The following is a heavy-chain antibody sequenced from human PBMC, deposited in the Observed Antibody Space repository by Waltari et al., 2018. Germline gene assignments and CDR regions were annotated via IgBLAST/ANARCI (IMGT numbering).Heavy chain of an antibody. V-gene: IGHV4-34*01. CDR2: INHRGST. D-gene: IGHD1-26*01. J-gene: IGHJ4*02. CDR3: AEGGSHSRYFDY. CDR1: GGSFSGYY. Sequence: QVQLQQWGAGLLKPSETLSLTCAVYGGSFSGYYWSWIRQPPGKGLEWIGEINHRGSTNSNRSLKGRVTISVEPSKNQFSLKLSSVTAADTAVYYCAEGGSHSRYFDYWGQGTLVTVSS.